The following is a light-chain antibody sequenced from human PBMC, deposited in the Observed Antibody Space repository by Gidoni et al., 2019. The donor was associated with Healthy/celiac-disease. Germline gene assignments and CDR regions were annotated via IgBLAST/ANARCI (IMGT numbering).Light chain of an antibody. CDR1: QSISSY. J-gene: IGKJ3*01. CDR2: AAS. Sequence: DIQMTQSPSSLSASVGDRVTITCRASQSISSYLNWYQQKPGKAPKLLIYAASSLRSGVPSRFSGSGSGTDFTLTISSLQPEDFATYYCQQSYSTLIFTFXPXTKVXIK. V-gene: IGKV1-39*01. CDR3: QQSYSTLIFT.